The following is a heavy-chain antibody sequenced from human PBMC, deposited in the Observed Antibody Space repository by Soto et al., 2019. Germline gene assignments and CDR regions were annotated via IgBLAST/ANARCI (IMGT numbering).Heavy chain of an antibody. J-gene: IGHJ6*02. D-gene: IGHD4-17*01. CDR3: ARDPDYGGNRWGAPYGMDV. CDR2: IWYDGSNK. V-gene: IGHV3-33*01. Sequence: GGSLRLSGAASGFTFSSYGMHWVRQAPGKGLEWVAVIWYDGSNKYYADSVKGRFTISRDNSTNTLYLQMNSLRAEDTAVYYCARDPDYGGNRWGAPYGMDVWGQGTTVTVSS. CDR1: GFTFSSYG.